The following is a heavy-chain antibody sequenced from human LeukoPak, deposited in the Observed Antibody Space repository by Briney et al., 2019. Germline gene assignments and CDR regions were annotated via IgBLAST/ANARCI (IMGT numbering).Heavy chain of an antibody. J-gene: IGHJ4*02. D-gene: IGHD3-22*01. CDR2: IWYDGSNK. Sequence: PGGSLRLSCAASGFTFSSYGMHWVRQAPGKGLEWVAVIWYDGSNKYYADSVKGRFTISRDNAKNSLYLQLNSLRAEDTAMYYCARDYTDYYDSRGYTYYFDYWGQGTLVTVSS. CDR3: ARDYTDYYDSRGYTYYFDY. CDR1: GFTFSSYG. V-gene: IGHV3-33*01.